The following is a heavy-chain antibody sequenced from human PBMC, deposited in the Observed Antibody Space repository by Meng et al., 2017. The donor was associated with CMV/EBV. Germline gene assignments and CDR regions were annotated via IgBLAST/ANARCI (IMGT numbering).Heavy chain of an antibody. CDR1: GFTFSSYS. CDR3: ARDRLPLYYYDSSGRNAFDI. D-gene: IGHD3-22*01. Sequence: GESLKISCAASGFTFSSYSLNWVRQAPGKGLEWVSSISSSSSYIYYADSVKGRFTISRDNAKNSLYLQKNSLRAEDTAVYYCARDRLPLYYYDSSGRNAFDIWGQGTMVTVSS. CDR2: ISSSSSYI. V-gene: IGHV3-21*01. J-gene: IGHJ3*02.